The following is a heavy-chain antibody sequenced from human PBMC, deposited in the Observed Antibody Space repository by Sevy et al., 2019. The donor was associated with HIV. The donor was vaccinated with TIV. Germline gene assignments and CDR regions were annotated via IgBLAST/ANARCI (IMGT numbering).Heavy chain of an antibody. CDR1: GFTFSSYA. V-gene: IGHV3-30-3*01. Sequence: GGSLRLSCAASGFTFSSYAMHWVRQAPGKGLEWVAVISYDGSNKYYADSVKGRFTISRDNSKNTLYLQMNSLRAEDTAVNYCARDRIVGATEPYYGMDVWGQGTTVTVSS. CDR3: ARDRIVGATEPYYGMDV. CDR2: ISYDGSNK. J-gene: IGHJ6*02. D-gene: IGHD1-26*01.